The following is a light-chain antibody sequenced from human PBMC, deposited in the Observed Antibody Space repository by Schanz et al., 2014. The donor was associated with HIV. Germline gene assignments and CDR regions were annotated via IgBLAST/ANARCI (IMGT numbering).Light chain of an antibody. J-gene: IGLJ2*01. V-gene: IGLV2-18*02. Sequence: QSALTQPPSVSGSPGQSVTISCTGTSSDIGAYNRVSWYQQSPGTAPKLLIYEVSDRPSGIPDRFSGSKSGNTASLTISGLQAEDEADFFCCSDTRTGTLIFGGGTQLTVL. CDR3: CSDTRTGTLI. CDR1: SSDIGAYNR. CDR2: EVS.